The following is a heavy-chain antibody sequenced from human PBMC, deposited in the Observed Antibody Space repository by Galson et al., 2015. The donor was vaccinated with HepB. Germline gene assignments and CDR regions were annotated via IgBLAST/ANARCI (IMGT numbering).Heavy chain of an antibody. D-gene: IGHD2-21*02. CDR2: ISYDDSNK. J-gene: IGHJ6*02. Sequence: SLRPSCAASGFIFSSYAMHWVRQAPGKGLEWVAVISYDDSNKYYADSVKGRFTISRDNSKNTLYLQMNSLRAEDTAVYYCARGHVVVTATHGMDVWGQGTTVTVS. V-gene: IGHV3-30-3*01. CDR3: ARGHVVVTATHGMDV. CDR1: GFIFSSYA.